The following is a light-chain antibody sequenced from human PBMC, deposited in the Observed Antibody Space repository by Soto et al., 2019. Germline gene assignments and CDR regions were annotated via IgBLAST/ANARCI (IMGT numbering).Light chain of an antibody. CDR1: SGHSTYA. J-gene: IGLJ2*01. Sequence: QPVLTQSPSASASLGASVKLTCTLSSGHSTYAIAWHQQQPEKGPRYLMTVNSDGSHSKGDGIPDRFSGSSSGAERYLTIASLQSEDEADYYCQTGGTGFVLFGGGTKLTVL. V-gene: IGLV4-69*01. CDR3: QTGGTGFVL. CDR2: VNSDGSH.